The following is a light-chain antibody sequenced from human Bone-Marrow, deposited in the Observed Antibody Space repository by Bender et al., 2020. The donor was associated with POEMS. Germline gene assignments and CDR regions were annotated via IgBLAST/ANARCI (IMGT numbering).Light chain of an antibody. Sequence: QSALTQPASVSGSPGQPITISCTGTTDDVGNYDLVSWYQQHPGKAPKLIIYEVNERPSGVPARFSGSKSANTASLTISGLQAEDEADYYCCSFAGSYTWMFGGGTTLTVL. CDR2: EVN. V-gene: IGLV2-23*02. CDR1: TDDVGNYDL. J-gene: IGLJ3*02. CDR3: CSFAGSYTWM.